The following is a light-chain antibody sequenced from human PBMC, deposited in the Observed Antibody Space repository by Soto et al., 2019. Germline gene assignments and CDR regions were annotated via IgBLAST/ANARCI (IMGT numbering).Light chain of an antibody. CDR2: AAS. CDR1: QSISNF. Sequence: DIRMTQSPSSLSASVGDRVSITCRASQSISNFLNWYQQKPGKAPKLLIYAASNLHSGVPSRFSGSGSGTEFTLTITSLQPEDFATYFCQQSNSSPPTFGGGTKVEIK. J-gene: IGKJ4*01. CDR3: QQSNSSPPT. V-gene: IGKV1-39*01.